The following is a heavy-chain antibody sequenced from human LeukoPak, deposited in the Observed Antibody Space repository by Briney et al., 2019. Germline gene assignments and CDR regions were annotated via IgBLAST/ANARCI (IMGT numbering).Heavy chain of an antibody. CDR1: GFTFDTHS. D-gene: IGHD1-26*01. V-gene: IGHV3-48*01. CDR2: ISPTGSSI. J-gene: IGHJ3*01. CDR3: ARDGVGATAGPADVFDV. Sequence: PGGSLRLSXAASGFTFDTHSINWVRQAPGKGLEWVSYISPTGSSIHYADSVRGRFTISRDNAKNSLYLQMNSLRAEDTAVYYCARDGVGATAGPADVFDVWGQGTVVTVSS.